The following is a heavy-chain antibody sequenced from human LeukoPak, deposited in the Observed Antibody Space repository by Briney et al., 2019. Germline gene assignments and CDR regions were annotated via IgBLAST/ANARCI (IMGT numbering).Heavy chain of an antibody. V-gene: IGHV4-4*09. CDR3: ARQALADSAGPDYYYYMDV. D-gene: IGHD1-14*01. J-gene: IGHJ6*03. CDR1: GGSISSYY. CDR2: IYTSGST. Sequence: SETLSLTCTVSGGSISSYYWSWIRQPPGQGLEWIGYIYTSGSTNYNPSLKSRVTISVDTSKNQFSLKLSSVTAADTAVYYCARQALADSAGPDYYYYMDVWGKGTTVTVSS.